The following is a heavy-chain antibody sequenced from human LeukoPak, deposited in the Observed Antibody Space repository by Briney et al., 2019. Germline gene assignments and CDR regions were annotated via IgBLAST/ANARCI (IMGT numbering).Heavy chain of an antibody. CDR3: ARADGYYYGMDV. CDR1: GGSISSYY. Sequence: SETLSLTCTVSGGSISSYYWSWIRQPPGEGLEWIGYIYYSGSTDYNPSLKSRVTILVDTSKNQFSLKLSSVTAADTAVYYCARADGYYYGMDVWGQGTTVTVSS. J-gene: IGHJ6*02. V-gene: IGHV4-59*01. CDR2: IYYSGST.